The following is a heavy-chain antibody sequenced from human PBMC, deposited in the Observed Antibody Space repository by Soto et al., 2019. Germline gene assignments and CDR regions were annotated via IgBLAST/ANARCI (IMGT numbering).Heavy chain of an antibody. D-gene: IGHD3-3*01. CDR3: ARDAGVVTTGWFDL. V-gene: IGHV4-59*02. Sequence: SETLSLTCSVSGSSVRSYAWSWIRQPPGKGLEWIGYISYTGSTKYNPSLKRRVTISEDASANQFSLRLSSATAADTAVYYCARDAGVVTTGWFDLWGQGTVVTVSS. J-gene: IGHJ5*02. CDR2: ISYTGST. CDR1: GSSVRSYA.